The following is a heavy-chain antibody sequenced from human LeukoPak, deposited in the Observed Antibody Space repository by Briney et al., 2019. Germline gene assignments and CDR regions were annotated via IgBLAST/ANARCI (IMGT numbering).Heavy chain of an antibody. J-gene: IGHJ4*02. CDR2: INHSGST. D-gene: IGHD3-9*01. CDR1: GGSFSGYY. Sequence: SETLSLTCAVYGGSFSGYYWSWIRQPPGQGLEWIGEINHSGSTNYNPSLKSRVTISVDTSKNEFSLKLSSVTAADTAVYYCARDILTGYYLDYWGQGTLVTVSS. CDR3: ARDILTGYYLDY. V-gene: IGHV4-34*01.